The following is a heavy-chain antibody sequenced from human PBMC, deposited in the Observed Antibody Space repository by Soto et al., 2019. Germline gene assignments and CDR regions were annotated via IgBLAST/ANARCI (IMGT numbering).Heavy chain of an antibody. CDR2: ISYAGNND. CDR3: AKESKHGWLEP. Sequence: SLKISCGASGFTFSTYGMQLILQATGKGLEGMAVISYAGNNDYYADSVKGRFTISRDNSKNTVYLQMNSLRAEDTAVYYCAKESKHGWLEPWGQGTLVTVSS. V-gene: IGHV3-30*18. CDR1: GFTFSTYG. J-gene: IGHJ5*02.